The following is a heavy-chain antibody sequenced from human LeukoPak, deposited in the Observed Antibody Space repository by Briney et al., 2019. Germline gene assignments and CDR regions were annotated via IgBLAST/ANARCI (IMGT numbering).Heavy chain of an antibody. CDR1: GFTLSSYE. CDR2: ISTSGSTK. D-gene: IGHD2-2*01. CDR3: ARRYCSSTSCTLDY. Sequence: GGSLRLSCAASGFTLSSYEVNWVRQAPGKGLEWVSYISTSGSTKYYADSVKGRFTISRDNAENSLYLQMNSLRAEDTAVYYCARRYCSSTSCTLDYWGQGTLVTVSS. V-gene: IGHV3-48*03. J-gene: IGHJ4*02.